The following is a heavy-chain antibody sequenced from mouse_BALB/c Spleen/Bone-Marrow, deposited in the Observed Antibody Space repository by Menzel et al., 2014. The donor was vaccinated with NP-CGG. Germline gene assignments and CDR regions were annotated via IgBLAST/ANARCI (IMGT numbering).Heavy chain of an antibody. CDR3: ARPLYDGYYVAY. V-gene: IGHV5-12*02. CDR1: GFTSSDYY. D-gene: IGHD2-3*01. J-gene: IGHJ3*01. Sequence: EVQLQQSGGGLVQPGGSLKLSCATSGFTSSDYYMYWVRQTPEKRLEWVAYISNGGGSTYYPDTVKGRFTISRDNAKNTLYLQMSRLKSEDTAMYYCARPLYDGYYVAYWGQGTLVTVSA. CDR2: ISNGGGST.